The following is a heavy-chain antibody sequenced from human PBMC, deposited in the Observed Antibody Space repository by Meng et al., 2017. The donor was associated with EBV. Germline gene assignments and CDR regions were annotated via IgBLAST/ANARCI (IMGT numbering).Heavy chain of an antibody. Sequence: QVQLQQSGAGVKKPGSSVKVSCRTSGGTFRSDAVSWVRQAPGQGLEWMGGLIPMSGAPHYAQKFQDRVAIIADESTSTHSMELNNLRFEDTAMYYCASESGRGFTPDYWGQGTLVTVPS. J-gene: IGHJ4*02. CDR3: ASESGRGFTPDY. CDR2: LIPMSGAP. CDR1: GGTFRSDA. D-gene: IGHD3-10*01. V-gene: IGHV1-69*01.